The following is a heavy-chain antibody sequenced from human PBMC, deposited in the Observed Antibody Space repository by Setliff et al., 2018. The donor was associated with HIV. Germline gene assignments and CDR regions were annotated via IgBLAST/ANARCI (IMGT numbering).Heavy chain of an antibody. J-gene: IGHJ3*02. V-gene: IGHV4-4*07. CDR2: MYISGST. CDR3: ARESSEVPAFLFDI. CDR1: GDSSSSYY. Sequence: ASETLSLTCTVSGDSSSSYYCNWIRQPAGKGLEWIGHMYISGSTNYNPSLKSRVTMSLDTSKNQFSLKLSSVTAADTAIYFCARESSEVPAFLFDIWGQGNMVTVSS. D-gene: IGHD2-2*01.